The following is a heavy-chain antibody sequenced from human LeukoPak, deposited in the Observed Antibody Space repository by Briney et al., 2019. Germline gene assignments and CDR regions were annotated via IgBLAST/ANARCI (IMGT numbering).Heavy chain of an antibody. J-gene: IGHJ3*02. D-gene: IGHD1-26*01. CDR3: ASSGSYSFHAFDI. Sequence: SETLSLTCTVSGGSVTSTYYYWGWIRQPPGKGLEWIGNIYNSGNTYYNPSLKGRVTKSLDTSKNQFSLPLTSVTAADTAVYYCASSGSYSFHAFDIWGQGTMVTVSS. CDR1: GGSVTSTYYY. V-gene: IGHV4-39*07. CDR2: IYNSGNT.